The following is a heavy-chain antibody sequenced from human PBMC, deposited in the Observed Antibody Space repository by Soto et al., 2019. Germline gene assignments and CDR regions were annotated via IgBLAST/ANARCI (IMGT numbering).Heavy chain of an antibody. J-gene: IGHJ4*02. CDR1: GLSFSDYY. CDR2: ITSSSSTI. CDR3: APVLRSSNFNY. V-gene: IGHV3-11*01. D-gene: IGHD3-16*01. Sequence: QVELVESGGGLVKPGGSLRLSCAASGLSFSDYYMSWIRQAPGKGLEWIAYITSSSSTIYYADSVKGRFTISRNDAKNSLYLQLDSLRAEDTAVYYCAPVLRSSNFNYWGQGTLVTVSS.